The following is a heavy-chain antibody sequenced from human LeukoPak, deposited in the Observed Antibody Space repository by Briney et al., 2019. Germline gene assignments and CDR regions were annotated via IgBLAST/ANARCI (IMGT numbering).Heavy chain of an antibody. Sequence: SETLSLTCTVSGGSISSYYWSWIRQPAGKGLEWIGRIYTSGSTNYNPSPKSRVTMSVDTSKNQFSLKLSSVTAADTAVYYCASSCSSTSCYNAFDIWGQGTMVTVSS. D-gene: IGHD2-2*02. CDR2: IYTSGST. CDR3: ASSCSSTSCYNAFDI. J-gene: IGHJ3*02. CDR1: GGSISSYY. V-gene: IGHV4-4*07.